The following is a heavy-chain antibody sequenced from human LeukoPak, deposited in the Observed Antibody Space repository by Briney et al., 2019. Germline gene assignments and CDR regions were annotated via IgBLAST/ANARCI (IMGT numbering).Heavy chain of an antibody. CDR3: VKDGHRGYAFDY. V-gene: IGHV3-64D*06. Sequence: PGGSLRLSCSASGFTFSGFAMHWVRQAPEKGLEYVSVVSSNGRNANYADSVKGRFTISRDNSRNTLYLQMTSLRADDTAIYYCVKDGHRGYAFDYWGQGALVTVSS. CDR1: GFTFSGFA. D-gene: IGHD2-2*01. CDR2: VSSNGRNA. J-gene: IGHJ4*02.